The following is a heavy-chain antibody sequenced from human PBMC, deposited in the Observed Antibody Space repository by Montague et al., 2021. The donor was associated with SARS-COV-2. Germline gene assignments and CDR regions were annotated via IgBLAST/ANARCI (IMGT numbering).Heavy chain of an antibody. V-gene: IGHV4-39*01. J-gene: IGHJ5*02. Sequence: SETLSLTCTVSGDSISSSDYYWGWIRQPSGKGLEWIGSVYFSGFTYYNPSLKSRVTIPVDTFKNQLSLKLSSATAADTAVYYCARHGDRAEGRLSWFDPWGQGTLVTVSS. D-gene: IGHD3-3*01. CDR1: GDSISSSDYY. CDR2: VYFSGFT. CDR3: ARHGDRAEGRLSWFDP.